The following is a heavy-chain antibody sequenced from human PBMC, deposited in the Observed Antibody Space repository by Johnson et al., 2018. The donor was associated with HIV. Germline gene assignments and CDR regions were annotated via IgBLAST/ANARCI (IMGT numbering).Heavy chain of an antibody. J-gene: IGHJ3*02. D-gene: IGHD3-10*01. CDR2: ISYDGGNK. V-gene: IGHV3-30-3*01. Sequence: QVQLVESGGGVVQPGRSLRLSCAASGFTFSSYAMHWVRQAPGKRLEWVAVISYDGGNKYYADSVKGRFTISRDNSKNTLYLQMNSLRAEDTAVYYCARAVTPFGDWEAFDIWGQGTMVTVSS. CDR1: GFTFSSYA. CDR3: ARAVTPFGDWEAFDI.